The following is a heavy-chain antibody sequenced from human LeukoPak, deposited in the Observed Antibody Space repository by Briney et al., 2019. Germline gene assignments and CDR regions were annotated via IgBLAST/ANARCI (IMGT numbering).Heavy chain of an antibody. V-gene: IGHV3-74*01. Sequence: GGSLRLSCVASGFTFTNYGMMWVRQAPGKGLVWVSYINSDGRSTTYADSVKGRFTISRDNAKNTLYLQMSSLRAEETAMYYCARNSNGMSNWGQGPLVIVSS. J-gene: IGHJ4*02. CDR2: INSDGRST. D-gene: IGHD2-8*01. CDR1: GFTFTNYG. CDR3: ARNSNGMSN.